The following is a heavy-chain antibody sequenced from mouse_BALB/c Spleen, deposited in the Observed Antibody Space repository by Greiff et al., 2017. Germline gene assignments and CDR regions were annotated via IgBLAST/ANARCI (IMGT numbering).Heavy chain of an antibody. CDR1: GYTFTSYW. CDR2: INPSTGYT. CDR3: ARGGYYVDYAMDY. Sequence: QVQLKESGAELAKPGASVKMSCKASGYTFTSYWMHWVKQRPGQGLEWIGYINPSTGYTEYNQKFKDKATLTADKSSSTAYMQLSSLTSEDSAVYYCARGGYYVDYAMDYWGQGTSVTVSS. V-gene: IGHV1-7*01. J-gene: IGHJ4*01. D-gene: IGHD2-3*01.